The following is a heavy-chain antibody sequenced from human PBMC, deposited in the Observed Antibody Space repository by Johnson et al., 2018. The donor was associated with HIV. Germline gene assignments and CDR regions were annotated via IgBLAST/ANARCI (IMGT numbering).Heavy chain of an antibody. V-gene: IGHV3-30-3*01. CDR2: ISYDGSNK. J-gene: IGHJ3*02. D-gene: IGHD4-17*01. CDR1: GFTFSSYT. Sequence: QVQLVESGGGVVQPGRSLRLSCVAPGFTFSSYTMHWVRQAPGKGLEWVAVISYDGSNKYYADSVKGRFTISRDNSKNTLYLQMNSLRAEDTAVYYCARGRKTVTTVRPSAFDIWGQGTMVTVSS. CDR3: ARGRKTVTTVRPSAFDI.